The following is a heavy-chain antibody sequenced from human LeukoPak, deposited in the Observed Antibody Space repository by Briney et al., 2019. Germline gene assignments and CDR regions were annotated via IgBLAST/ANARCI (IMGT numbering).Heavy chain of an antibody. CDR1: GDSVSSNSAA. CDR2: TYYRSKWYN. Sequence: SQTLSLTCAISGDSVSSNSAAWNWIRQSPSRGLEWLGRTYYRSKWYNDYAVSVKSRITINPDTPKNQFSLQLNSVTPEDTAVYYCARETLMVRGVPSCFDYWGQGTLVTVSS. V-gene: IGHV6-1*01. J-gene: IGHJ4*02. D-gene: IGHD3-10*01. CDR3: ARETLMVRGVPSCFDY.